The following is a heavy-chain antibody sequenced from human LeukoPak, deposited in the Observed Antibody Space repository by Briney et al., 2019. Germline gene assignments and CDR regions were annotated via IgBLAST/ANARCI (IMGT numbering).Heavy chain of an antibody. CDR3: AKERYSSSSLFAVTPFDY. V-gene: IGHV3-30*02. CDR1: GFSFSSHG. CDR2: IWSDGTNK. D-gene: IGHD6-13*01. Sequence: GGSLRLSCAASGFSFSSHGMHWVRQAPGKGLEWVAVIWSDGTNKYYADSVKGRFTISRDNSKNTLYLQMNSLRAEDTAVYYCAKERYSSSSLFAVTPFDYWGQGTRITVSS. J-gene: IGHJ4*02.